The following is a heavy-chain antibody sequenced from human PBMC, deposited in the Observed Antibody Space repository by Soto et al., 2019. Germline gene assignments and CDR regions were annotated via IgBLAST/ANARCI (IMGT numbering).Heavy chain of an antibody. CDR3: ARDGNYEGGMDV. Sequence: KPSETLSLTCTVSGGSISSGDYYWSWIRQPPGKGLEWIGYIYYSGSTYYNPSLKSRVTISVDTSKNQFSLKLSSVTAADTAVYYCARDGNYEGGMDVSGQGTTVTVSS. CDR1: GGSISSGDYY. V-gene: IGHV4-30-4*01. J-gene: IGHJ6*02. D-gene: IGHD1-7*01. CDR2: IYYSGST.